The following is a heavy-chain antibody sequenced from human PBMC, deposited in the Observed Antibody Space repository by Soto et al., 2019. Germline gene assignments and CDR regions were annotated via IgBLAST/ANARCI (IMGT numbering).Heavy chain of an antibody. V-gene: IGHV4-39*01. Sequence: PSETLYLTCTVSAGSIISSPCHWGWIRQPPGNELEWIASIKYSGITFSTPSLKSRFTFSVDTSKNQFALKLSSVTAAETAVYYCARHGITGSYYDAFDIWGQGTMVT. J-gene: IGHJ3*02. CDR3: ARHGITGSYYDAFDI. CDR1: AGSIISSPCH. CDR2: IKYSGIT. D-gene: IGHD1-26*01.